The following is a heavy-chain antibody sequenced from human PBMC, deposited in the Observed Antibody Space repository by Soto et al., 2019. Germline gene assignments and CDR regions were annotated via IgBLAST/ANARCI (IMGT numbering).Heavy chain of an antibody. CDR1: GGSISSYY. CDR3: ASQYDSSGYFPFDY. CDR2: IYTSGST. D-gene: IGHD3-22*01. J-gene: IGHJ4*02. V-gene: IGHV4-4*07. Sequence: SETLSLTCTVSGGSISSYYWSWIRQPAGKGLEWIGRIYTSGSTNYNPSLKSRVTMSVDTSKNQFSLKLSSVTAADSAVYYCASQYDSSGYFPFDYWGQGTLVTVSS.